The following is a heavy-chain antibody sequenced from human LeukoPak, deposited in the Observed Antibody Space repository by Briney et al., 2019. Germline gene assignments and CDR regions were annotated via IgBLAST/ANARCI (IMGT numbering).Heavy chain of an antibody. CDR3: ARGDILTGDGSFDY. CDR2: IYTSGST. Sequence: SETLSLTCTVPGGSISSYYWSWIRQPAGKGLEWIGRIYTSGSTNYNPSLKSRVTMSVDTSKNQFSLKLSSVTAADTAVYYCARGDILTGDGSFDYWGQGTLVTVSS. D-gene: IGHD3-9*01. CDR1: GGSISSYY. V-gene: IGHV4-4*07. J-gene: IGHJ4*02.